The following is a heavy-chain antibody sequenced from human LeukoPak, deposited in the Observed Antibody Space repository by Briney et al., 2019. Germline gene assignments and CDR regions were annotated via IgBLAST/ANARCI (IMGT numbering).Heavy chain of an antibody. CDR3: ARDWSYRCFDY. CDR1: GFTFSTYA. CDR2: VYINGST. V-gene: IGHV3-53*01. Sequence: PGRSLRLSCAASGFTFSTYAMHWVRQAPGKGLEWVSAVYINGSTYYAGSVKGRFIISRNNSKNTLYLQMNSLRAEDTAVYYCARDWSYRCFDYWGQGTLVTVSS. D-gene: IGHD3-10*01. J-gene: IGHJ4*02.